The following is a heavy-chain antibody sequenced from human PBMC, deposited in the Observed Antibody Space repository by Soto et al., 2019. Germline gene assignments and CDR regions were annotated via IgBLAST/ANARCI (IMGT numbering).Heavy chain of an antibody. CDR2: INADGTYA. CDR1: GFTFSHDW. V-gene: IGHV3-74*03. Sequence: EVLLVESGGALVEPGGSLRLSCVASGFTFSHDWMHCVRQAPGKGLVWVSRINADGTYATYADSVQGRFTISRDNTKNTLFLEMNSLRVEDTAVYYCVRDLRGNNMLRGYWGQGSLVTVSS. CDR3: VRDLRGNNMLRGY. J-gene: IGHJ4*02. D-gene: IGHD3-16*01.